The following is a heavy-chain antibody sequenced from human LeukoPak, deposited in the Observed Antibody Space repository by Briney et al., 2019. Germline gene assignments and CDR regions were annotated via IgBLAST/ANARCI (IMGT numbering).Heavy chain of an antibody. V-gene: IGHV3-23*01. CDR2: ISGSGGFT. Sequence: PGGSLRLSYAASGFTFSTYAMRWVRQAPGKGLDWVSAISGSGGFTVYADSVKGRFTVSRDNSKNTLYLQMNSLRAEDTAIYYCAKAGLCSGDSCYYFDYWGQGTLVTVSS. CDR1: GFTFSTYA. D-gene: IGHD2-15*01. J-gene: IGHJ4*02. CDR3: AKAGLCSGDSCYYFDY.